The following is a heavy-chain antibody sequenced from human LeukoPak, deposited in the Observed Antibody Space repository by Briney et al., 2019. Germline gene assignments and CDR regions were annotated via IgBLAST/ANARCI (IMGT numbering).Heavy chain of an antibody. Sequence: PSETLSLTCAVYGGSFSGYYWSWIRQPPGKGLEWIGEINHSGSTNYNPSLKSRVTISVDTSKNQFSLKLSSVTAADTAVYYCARPSGATHFDYWGQGTLVTVSS. J-gene: IGHJ4*02. V-gene: IGHV4-34*01. CDR2: INHSGST. CDR1: GGSFSGYY. D-gene: IGHD1-26*01. CDR3: ARPSGATHFDY.